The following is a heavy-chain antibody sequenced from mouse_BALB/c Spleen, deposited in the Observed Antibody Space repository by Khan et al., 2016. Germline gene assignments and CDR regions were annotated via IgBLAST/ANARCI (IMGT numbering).Heavy chain of an antibody. CDR1: GYTFTSYY. CDR3: ARGGLRRGYYFDY. V-gene: IGHV1S56*01. CDR2: IYPGNVNT. D-gene: IGHD2-4*01. Sequence: QIQLVQSGPELVKPGASVRISCKASGYTFTSYYIHWVKQRPGQGLEWIGWIYPGNVNTKYNEKFKGKATLTADKSSSTAYMQLSSLTSEDSAVYFCARGGLRRGYYFDYWGQCTTLTVSS. J-gene: IGHJ2*01.